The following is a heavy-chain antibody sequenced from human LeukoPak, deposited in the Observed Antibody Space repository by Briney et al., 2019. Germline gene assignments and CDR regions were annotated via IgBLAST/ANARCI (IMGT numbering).Heavy chain of an antibody. CDR2: IYYSGST. Sequence: PSQTLSLTCTVSGGSISSGGYYWSWIRQHPGKGLEWIGYIYYSGSTSYNPSLKSRVTILVDTSKNQFSLKLSSMTAADTAVYYCATTSSIAARPLDYWGQGTLVTVSS. CDR3: ATTSSIAARPLDY. D-gene: IGHD6-6*01. CDR1: GGSISSGGYY. V-gene: IGHV4-31*03. J-gene: IGHJ4*02.